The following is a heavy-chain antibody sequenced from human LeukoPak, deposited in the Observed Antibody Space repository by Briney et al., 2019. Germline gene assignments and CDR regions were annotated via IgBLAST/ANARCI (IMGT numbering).Heavy chain of an antibody. CDR1: GFTFSSYW. CDR3: ARANYYDSSGYASYFDH. V-gene: IGHV3-7*01. D-gene: IGHD3-22*01. CDR2: IKQDGSEK. Sequence: GGSLRLSCAASGFTFSSYWKSWVRQAPGKGLEWVANIKQDGSEKYYVDSVKGRFTISRDNAKNSLYLQMNSLRAEDTAVYYSARANYYDSSGYASYFDHWGQGTLVTVSS. J-gene: IGHJ4*02.